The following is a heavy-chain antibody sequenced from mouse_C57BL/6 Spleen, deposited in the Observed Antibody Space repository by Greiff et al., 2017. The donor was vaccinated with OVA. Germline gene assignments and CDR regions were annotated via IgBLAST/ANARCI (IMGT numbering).Heavy chain of an antibody. CDR3: ARAYYYGSSYEDYFDY. CDR1: GYAFSSSW. V-gene: IGHV1-82*01. CDR2: IYPGDGDT. J-gene: IGHJ2*01. D-gene: IGHD1-1*01. Sequence: VQLQQSGPELVKPGASVKISCKASGYAFSSSWMNWVKQRPGKGLEWIGRIYPGDGDTNYNGKFKGKATLTADKSSSTAYMQLSSLTSEDSAVYFCARAYYYGSSYEDYFDYWGQGTTLTVSS.